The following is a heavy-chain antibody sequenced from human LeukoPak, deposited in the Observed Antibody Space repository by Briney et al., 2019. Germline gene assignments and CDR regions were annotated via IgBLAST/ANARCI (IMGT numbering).Heavy chain of an antibody. CDR1: GFTFSAYI. Sequence: TGGSLRLSCAASGFTFSAYIMNWVRQTPGKGLEWVSSIGTSTSYIYYADSVKGRFTISRDNAKNSLYLEMNSLRAEDTAVYFCARARLGFTRGIGTNYFDYWGQGTLVTVSS. D-gene: IGHD2-15*01. V-gene: IGHV3-21*01. CDR3: ARARLGFTRGIGTNYFDY. CDR2: IGTSTSYI. J-gene: IGHJ4*02.